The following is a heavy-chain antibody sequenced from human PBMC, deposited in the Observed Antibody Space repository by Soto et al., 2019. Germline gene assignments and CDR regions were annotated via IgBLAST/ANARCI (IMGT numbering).Heavy chain of an antibody. CDR3: AKFYYGSGSYYQRGLGY. CDR1: GFTFSSYA. V-gene: IGHV3-23*01. CDR2: ISGSGGTT. D-gene: IGHD3-10*01. J-gene: IGHJ4*02. Sequence: EVQLLESGGGLVQPGGSLRLSCAASGFTFSSYAMNWVRQAPGKGLEWVSAISGSGGTTYYADSVKGRFTISRDNSKNTLYLQMNSLRAEDTALYYCAKFYYGSGSYYQRGLGYWGQGTLVTVSS.